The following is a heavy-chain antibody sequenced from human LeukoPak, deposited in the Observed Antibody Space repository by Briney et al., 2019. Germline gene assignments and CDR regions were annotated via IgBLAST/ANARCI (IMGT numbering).Heavy chain of an antibody. V-gene: IGHV3-23*01. Sequence: PGGSLRLSCAASGFTFSSYAMSWARQAPGKGLEGGSAISGSGGSTYYADSVKGRFTMSRDNSKNTLYLQMNSLRAEDTAVYYCAKTSIVVVPAALDAFDIWGQGTMVTVSS. CDR2: ISGSGGST. CDR3: AKTSIVVVPAALDAFDI. J-gene: IGHJ3*02. D-gene: IGHD2-2*01. CDR1: GFTFSSYA.